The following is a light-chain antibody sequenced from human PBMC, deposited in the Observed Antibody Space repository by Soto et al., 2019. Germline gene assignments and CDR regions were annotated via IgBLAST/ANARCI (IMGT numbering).Light chain of an antibody. CDR1: NRVSIL. CDR2: GAS. CDR3: QQYNNWHYT. J-gene: IGKJ2*01. Sequence: EILFAQSPGTLSLSPLQRATLSCRASNRVSILLAWYQQKHGQAPRLLIYGASTRATGIPARFSGSGSGREFTLTISSLQHEDFAVYYCQQYNNWHYTFGQGTKVDIK. V-gene: IGKV3-15*01.